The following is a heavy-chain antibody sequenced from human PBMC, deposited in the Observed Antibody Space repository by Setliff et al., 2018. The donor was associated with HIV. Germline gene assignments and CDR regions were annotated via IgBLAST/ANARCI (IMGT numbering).Heavy chain of an antibody. V-gene: IGHV4-4*02. Sequence: SETLSLTCAVSGGSISSDNWWSWVRQPPGKGLEWIGEIYHSGSTNYNPSLKSRFTISVDKPKNRFSLKLSSVTAADTAVYYCARGTTVVTVDYDYDYMDVWGKGTTVTVSS. CDR2: IYHSGST. J-gene: IGHJ6*03. CDR3: ARGTTVVTVDYDYDYMDV. CDR1: GGSISSDNW. D-gene: IGHD4-17*01.